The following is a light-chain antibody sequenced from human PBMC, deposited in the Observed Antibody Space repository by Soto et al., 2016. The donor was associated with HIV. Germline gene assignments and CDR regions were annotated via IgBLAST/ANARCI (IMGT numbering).Light chain of an antibody. CDR1: QSINGW. Sequence: DIQMTLSPSTLSASVGDRVTITCRASQSINGWLAWYQQKPGIAPKLLIYAASALESGVPSRFYGSGFGTEFTLTISSLQPDDFATYYCQQYQSYSITFGGGTKVEIK. J-gene: IGKJ4*01. CDR2: AAS. V-gene: IGKV1-5*03. CDR3: QQYQSYSIT.